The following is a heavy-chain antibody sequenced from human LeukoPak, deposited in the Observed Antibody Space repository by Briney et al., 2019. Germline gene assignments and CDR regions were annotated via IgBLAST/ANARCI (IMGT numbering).Heavy chain of an antibody. J-gene: IGHJ4*02. CDR3: ATVLTTVTRFDY. D-gene: IGHD4-17*01. Sequence: ASVKVSCKASGYTLTELSMHWARQAPGKGLEWMGGFDPEDGETIYAQKFQGRVTMTEDTSTDTAYMELSSLRSEDTAVYYCATVLTTVTRFDYWGQGTLVTVSS. CDR1: GYTLTELS. V-gene: IGHV1-24*01. CDR2: FDPEDGET.